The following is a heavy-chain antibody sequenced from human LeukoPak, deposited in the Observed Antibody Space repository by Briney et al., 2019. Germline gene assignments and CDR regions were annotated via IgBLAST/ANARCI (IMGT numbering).Heavy chain of an antibody. CDR2: IYYSGSS. CDR1: GGSISSGVSY. V-gene: IGHV4-31*03. Sequence: SQTLSLTCTVSGGSISSGVSYWSWLRQHPGKGLEWIAYIYYSGSSSYNPSLKSRVTISVDTSKNQFSLKLSSVTAADTAVYYCARDYRFDSGYDLLDAFDVGGQGTMVTVSS. J-gene: IGHJ3*01. CDR3: ARDYRFDSGYDLLDAFDV. D-gene: IGHD5-12*01.